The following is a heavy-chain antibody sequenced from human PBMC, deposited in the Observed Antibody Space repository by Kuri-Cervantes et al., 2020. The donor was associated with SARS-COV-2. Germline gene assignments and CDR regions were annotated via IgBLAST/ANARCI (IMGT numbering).Heavy chain of an antibody. CDR2: ISWDGGST. D-gene: IGHD5-12*01. CDR1: GFTFDDYT. V-gene: IGHV3-43*01. J-gene: IGHJ6*03. CDR3: ASSRGYSGYDLYYYYYMDV. Sequence: GGSLRLSCAASGFTFDDYTMHWVRQAPGKGLEWVSLISWDGGSTYYADSVKGRFTISRDNSKNSLYLQMNSLRTEDTALYYCASSRGYSGYDLYYYYYMDVWGKGTTVTVSS.